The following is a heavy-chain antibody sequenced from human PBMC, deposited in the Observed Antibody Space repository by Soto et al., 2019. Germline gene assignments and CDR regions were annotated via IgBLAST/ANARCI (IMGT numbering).Heavy chain of an antibody. CDR1: GFTFSSYA. Sequence: QVQLVESGGGVVQPGRSLRLSCAASGFTFSSYAMHWVRQAPGKGLEWVAVISYDGSNKYYADCVKGRFTISRDNSKNTLYLQMNSLRAEDTAVYYCASSYCSGGSCYSPFGYYGMDVWGQGTTVTVSS. D-gene: IGHD2-15*01. CDR2: ISYDGSNK. CDR3: ASSYCSGGSCYSPFGYYGMDV. V-gene: IGHV3-30-3*01. J-gene: IGHJ6*02.